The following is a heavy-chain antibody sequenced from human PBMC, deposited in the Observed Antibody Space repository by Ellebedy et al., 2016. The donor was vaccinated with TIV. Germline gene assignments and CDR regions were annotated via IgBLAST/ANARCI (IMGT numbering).Heavy chain of an antibody. CDR1: GGSISSYY. J-gene: IGHJ4*02. Sequence: GSLRLSXTVSGGSISSYYWSWIRQPPGKGLEWIGYIYYSGSTNYNPSLKSRVTISVDTSKNQFSLKLSSVTAADTAVYYCARERGRGLEWLPPFDYWGQGTLVTVSS. D-gene: IGHD3-3*01. CDR3: ARERGRGLEWLPPFDY. CDR2: IYYSGST. V-gene: IGHV4-59*12.